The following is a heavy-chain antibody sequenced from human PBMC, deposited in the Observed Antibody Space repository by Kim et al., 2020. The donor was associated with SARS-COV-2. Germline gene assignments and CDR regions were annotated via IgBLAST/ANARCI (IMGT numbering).Heavy chain of an antibody. J-gene: IGHJ6*04. D-gene: IGHD4-17*01. Sequence: SETLSLTCTVSGVSISSGGYYWSWIRQHPGKGLEWIGYIYYSGSTYSNPSLKSRVTISVDTSKNQFSLKLSSVTDADTAVYYCARYNAYGDYVEWRGYNGLGMDGWVEGSTVTVSA. CDR3: ARYNAYGDYVEWRGYNGLGMDG. CDR2: IYYSGST. V-gene: IGHV4-31*03. CDR1: GVSISSGGYY.